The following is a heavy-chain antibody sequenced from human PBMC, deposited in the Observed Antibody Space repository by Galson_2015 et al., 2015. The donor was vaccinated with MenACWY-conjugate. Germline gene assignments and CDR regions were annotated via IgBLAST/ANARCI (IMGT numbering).Heavy chain of an antibody. Sequence: SMRLSCAASGLTFSSNWMSWVRQAPGKGLEWVANINQDGSEKYYVDSMKGRFTISRDDAKNSLYLQMNSLRAEDTAVYSCARLPAGSEIRYFYGMDVWGQGTTVTVSS. D-gene: IGHD5-24*01. CDR2: INQDGSEK. J-gene: IGHJ6*02. CDR1: GLTFSSNW. V-gene: IGHV3-7*03. CDR3: ARLPAGSEIRYFYGMDV.